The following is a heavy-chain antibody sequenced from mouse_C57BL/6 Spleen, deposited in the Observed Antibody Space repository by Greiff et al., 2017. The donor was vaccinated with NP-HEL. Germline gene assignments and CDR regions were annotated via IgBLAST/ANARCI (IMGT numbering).Heavy chain of an antibody. D-gene: IGHD1-1*01. V-gene: IGHV5-17*01. CDR1: GFTFSDYG. Sequence: EVKLVESGGGLVKPGGSLKLSCAASGFTFSDYGMHWVRQAPEKGLEWVAYISSGSSTIYYADTVKGRFTISRDNAKNTLFLQMTSLRSEDTAMYYCARGDLYYGSFNAMDYWGQGTSVTVSS. J-gene: IGHJ4*01. CDR2: ISSGSSTI. CDR3: ARGDLYYGSFNAMDY.